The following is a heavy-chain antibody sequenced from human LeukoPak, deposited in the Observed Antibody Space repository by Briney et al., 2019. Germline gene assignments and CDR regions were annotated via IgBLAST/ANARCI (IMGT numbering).Heavy chain of an antibody. Sequence: ASVKVSCKASGYTFTSYGISWVRQAPGQGLEWMGWISAYNGNTNYAQKLQGRVTMTTDTSTSTAYMELRSLRSDDTAVYYCARDSWDCSSTSCSKQFDYWGQGTLVTVSS. CDR1: GYTFTSYG. J-gene: IGHJ4*02. V-gene: IGHV1-18*01. CDR2: ISAYNGNT. D-gene: IGHD2-2*01. CDR3: ARDSWDCSSTSCSKQFDY.